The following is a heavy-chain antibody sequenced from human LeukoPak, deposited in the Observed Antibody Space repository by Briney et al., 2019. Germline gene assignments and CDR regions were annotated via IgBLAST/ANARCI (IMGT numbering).Heavy chain of an antibody. V-gene: IGHV3-23*01. CDR1: GFTVRRSA. CDR3: AKGRISEDGLDY. D-gene: IGHD6-13*01. Sequence: GGSLRLSCAASGFTVRRSAMTWVRQAPGKGLDWVSSITASDSTYYADSLKGRFTISRDSSMNTLYLQMNSLRVEDTAVYYCAKGRISEDGLDYWDQGTLVSVSS. CDR2: ITASDST. J-gene: IGHJ4*02.